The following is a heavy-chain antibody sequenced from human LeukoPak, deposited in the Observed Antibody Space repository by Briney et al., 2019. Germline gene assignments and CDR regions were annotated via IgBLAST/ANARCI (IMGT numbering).Heavy chain of an antibody. CDR1: GGSFSGYY. V-gene: IGHV4-34*01. D-gene: IGHD3-10*01. CDR2: INHSGST. CDR3: ARTTMVRGTYYMDV. Sequence: SETLSLTCAVYGGSFSGYYWSWIRQPPGKGLEWIGEINHSGSTNYNPSLKSRVTISVDRSKNQFSLKLRSATAADTAVYYCARTTMVRGTYYMDVWGKGTTVTVSS. J-gene: IGHJ6*03.